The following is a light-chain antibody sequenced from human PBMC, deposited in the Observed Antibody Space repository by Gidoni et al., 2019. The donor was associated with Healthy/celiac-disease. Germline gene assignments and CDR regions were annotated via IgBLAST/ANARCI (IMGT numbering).Light chain of an antibody. CDR1: QSISSW. Sequence: DLQMTQSPSTLSASVGDRVTITCRASQSISSWLAWYQQKPGKAPKLLIYKASSLESGVPSRFSGRGSGTEFTLTISSLQPDDFATYYCQQYNSYCTFXXXTKLEIK. CDR2: KAS. J-gene: IGKJ2*02. CDR3: QQYNSYCT. V-gene: IGKV1-5*03.